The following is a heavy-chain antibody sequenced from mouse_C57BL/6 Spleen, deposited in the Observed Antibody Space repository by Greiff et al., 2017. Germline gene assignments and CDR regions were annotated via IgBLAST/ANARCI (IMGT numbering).Heavy chain of an antibody. D-gene: IGHD1-1*02. CDR2: ISDGGSYT. CDR3: ARDGPLYGSCWYFDV. V-gene: IGHV5-4*01. Sequence: EVQVVESGGGLVKPGGSLKLSCAASGFTFSSDAMSWVRQTPEKRLEWVATISDGGSYTYYPANVKGRFPISRDNAKNNLYLQMSHLKSEDTATYYCARDGPLYGSCWYFDVWGTGTTVTVSS. J-gene: IGHJ1*03. CDR1: GFTFSSDA.